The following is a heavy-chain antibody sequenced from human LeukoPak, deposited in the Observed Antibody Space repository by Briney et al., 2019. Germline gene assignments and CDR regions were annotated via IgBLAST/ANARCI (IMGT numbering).Heavy chain of an antibody. CDR1: GFPFSDYY. V-gene: IGHV3-11*01. Sequence: GGSLRLSCAASGFPFSDYYMSWIRQAPGKGLEWLSYINIGGTNTHYADSVKGRFTISRDNAKKSLYLEMNNLRAEDTAVYYCATDGAGFDTWGQGVLVTVSS. CDR3: ATDGAGFDT. J-gene: IGHJ5*02. CDR2: INIGGTNT.